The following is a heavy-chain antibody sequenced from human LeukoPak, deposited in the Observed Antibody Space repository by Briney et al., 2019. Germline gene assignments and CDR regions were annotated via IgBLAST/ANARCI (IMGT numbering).Heavy chain of an antibody. D-gene: IGHD3-22*01. CDR1: GGSFSGYY. Sequence: PSETLSLTCAVFGGSFSGYYLSGIRQPPGKGVEWIGEINHSGITNYNPSLKSRVTISVDTSKNQFSLKLSSVTAADTAVYYCARGAYYYDSSGYSPRLVYWGPGTLVTVSS. CDR2: INHSGIT. J-gene: IGHJ4*02. CDR3: ARGAYYYDSSGYSPRLVY. V-gene: IGHV4-34*01.